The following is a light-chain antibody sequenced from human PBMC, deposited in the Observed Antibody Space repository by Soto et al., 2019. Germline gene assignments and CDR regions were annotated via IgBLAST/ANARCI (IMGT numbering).Light chain of an antibody. CDR1: TSNIGSNS. J-gene: IGLJ3*02. V-gene: IGLV1-47*01. Sequence: QSVLTQPPSASATPGQTVTISCSGSTSNIGSNSVYWYHQLPGTAPKLLIYRNDQRPSGVPDRFSGSKSGTSASLAISGLRSEDESDYYCAAWDDSLSGRMFGGGTKVTVL. CDR3: AAWDDSLSGRM. CDR2: RND.